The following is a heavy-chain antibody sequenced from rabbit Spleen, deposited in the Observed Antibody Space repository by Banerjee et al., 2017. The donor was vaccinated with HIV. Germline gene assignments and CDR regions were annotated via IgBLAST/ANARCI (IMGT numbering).Heavy chain of an antibody. CDR2: INTATGKD. CDR3: ARDLAGGIGWNFSL. D-gene: IGHD4-2*01. J-gene: IGHJ4*01. Sequence: QQQLEESGGGLVKPGGTLTLSCKAFGFTISGYWMNWVRQAPGKGLEWIGCINTATGKDVYANWAKGRFTISTTSSTTVTLKMTSLTAADTATYFCARDLAGGIGWNFSLWGPGTLVTVS. V-gene: IGHV1S45*01. CDR1: GFTISGYW.